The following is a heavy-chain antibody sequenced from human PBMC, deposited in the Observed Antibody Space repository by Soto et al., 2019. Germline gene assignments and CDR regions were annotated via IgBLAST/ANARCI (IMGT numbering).Heavy chain of an antibody. V-gene: IGHV4-39*01. CDR1: GGSISSSTYY. CDR3: ARHGAAAATLVLWPYYYYYGMVV. Sequence: QLQLQESGPGLVKPSETLSLTCTVSGGSISSSTYYWGWIRQPPGKVLEWIGTIYYSGSTYYNPSLQSPVTISVATSKNHFSLKLSSVTAAAPAVYYCARHGAAAATLVLWPYYYYYGMVVWGQGTTVTVSS. J-gene: IGHJ6*02. D-gene: IGHD6-13*01. CDR2: IYYSGST.